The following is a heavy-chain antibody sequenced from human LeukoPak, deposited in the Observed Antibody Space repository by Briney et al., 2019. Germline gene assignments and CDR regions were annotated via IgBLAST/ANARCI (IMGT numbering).Heavy chain of an antibody. CDR2: TSSSGNT. D-gene: IGHD3-10*01. CDR3: ARENDYYYGSGSYPY. CDR1: GDSISYFY. J-gene: IGHJ4*02. V-gene: IGHV4-4*07. Sequence: SETLSLTCSVSGDSISYFYWSWIRQAAGKGLEWIGRTSSSGNTDYNASLKSRVTMSVDTSKNQFSLKLSSVTAADTAVYYCARENDYYYGSGSYPYWGQGTLVTVSS.